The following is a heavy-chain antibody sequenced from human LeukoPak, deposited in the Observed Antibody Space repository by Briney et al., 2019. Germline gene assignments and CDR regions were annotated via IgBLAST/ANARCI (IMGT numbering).Heavy chain of an antibody. CDR2: IYHSGST. D-gene: IGHD3-10*01. J-gene: IGHJ5*02. CDR3: ATRYGSGSYYRNFWFDP. Sequence: PSGTLSLTCAVSGGSISSSNWWSWVRQPPGKGLEWIGEIYHSGSTNYNPSLKSRATISVDKSKNQFSLKLSSVTAADTAVHYCATRYGSGSYYRNFWFDPWGQGTLVTVSS. V-gene: IGHV4-4*02. CDR1: GGSISSSNW.